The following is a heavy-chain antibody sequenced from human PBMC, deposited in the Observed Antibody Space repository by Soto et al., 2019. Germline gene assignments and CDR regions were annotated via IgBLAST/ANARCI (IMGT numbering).Heavy chain of an antibody. CDR1: GGSISSGYYY. CDR2: IYYIGNT. V-gene: IGHV4-30-4*01. J-gene: IGHJ6*02. Sequence: SETLSLTCSVSGGSISSGYYYWSWIRQPPGKGLEWIGNIYYIGNTYYNPSIKSRLIISIDTSTNQISLKVGSMTAADTAVYCCASSSLYDMDVWGQGTKVTVSS. CDR3: ASSSLYDMDV.